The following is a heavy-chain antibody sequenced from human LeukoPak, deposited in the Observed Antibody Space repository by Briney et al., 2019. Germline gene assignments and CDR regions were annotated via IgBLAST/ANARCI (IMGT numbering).Heavy chain of an antibody. CDR1: GFTFSGSA. CDR3: TSDGGNSDYYYYMDV. Sequence: GGSLRLXCAASGFTFSGSAMHWVRQASGKGLEWVGRIRSKANSYATAYAASVKGRFTISRDDSKNTAYLQMNSLKTEDTAVYYCTSDGGNSDYYYYMDVWGKRTTVTVSS. J-gene: IGHJ6*03. D-gene: IGHD4-23*01. V-gene: IGHV3-73*01. CDR2: IRSKANSYAT.